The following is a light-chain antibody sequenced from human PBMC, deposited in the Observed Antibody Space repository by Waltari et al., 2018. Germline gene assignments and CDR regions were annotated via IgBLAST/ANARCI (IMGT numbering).Light chain of an antibody. V-gene: IGKV1-39*01. CDR2: NAS. Sequence: DIEMTQSPSSLSASVGDRVTITCRASENINNYVNWYHQKPGKAPKLLIYNASTLQSGVPSRFSGYGSGTEFSFTISRLQSEDVATYYCQHAYGTPRTFGPGTNV. CDR1: ENINNY. J-gene: IGKJ1*01. CDR3: QHAYGTPRT.